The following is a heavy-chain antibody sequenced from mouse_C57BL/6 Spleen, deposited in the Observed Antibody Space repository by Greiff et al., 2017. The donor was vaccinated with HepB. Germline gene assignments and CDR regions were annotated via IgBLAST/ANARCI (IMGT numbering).Heavy chain of an antibody. CDR3: TRPYYLTTAMDY. D-gene: IGHD2-1*01. CDR1: GYTFTDYE. J-gene: IGHJ4*01. Sequence: QVQLKQSGAELVRPGASVTLSCKASGYTFTDYEMHWVKQTPVHGLEWIGAIYPETGGTAYNQKFKGKAILTADKSSSTAYMELRSLTSEDSAVYYCTRPYYLTTAMDYWGQGTSVTVSS. CDR2: IYPETGGT. V-gene: IGHV1-15*01.